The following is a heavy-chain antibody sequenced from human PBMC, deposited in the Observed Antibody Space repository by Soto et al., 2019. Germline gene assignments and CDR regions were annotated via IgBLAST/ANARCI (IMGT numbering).Heavy chain of an antibody. D-gene: IGHD6-6*01. J-gene: IGHJ4*02. CDR2: VSSSGTTM. Sequence: QVQLAESVGGRVEPGGYLRISCAASGFTFSDYDMSWIRQSPGKGLEWVSFVSSSGTTMYFADSVKGRFTISRDNAKNSLYLQMNSLRAEDTAVYYCARMGPRAARPSYWGQGTLVTVSS. V-gene: IGHV3-11*01. CDR1: GFTFSDYD. CDR3: ARMGPRAARPSY.